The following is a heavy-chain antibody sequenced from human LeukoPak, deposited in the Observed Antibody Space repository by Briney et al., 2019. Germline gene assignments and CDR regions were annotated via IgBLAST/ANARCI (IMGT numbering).Heavy chain of an antibody. V-gene: IGHV1-24*01. D-gene: IGHD3-22*01. J-gene: IGHJ4*02. Sequence: GASVKVSCKVSGYTLTELSMHWVRQAPGKGLEWMGGFDPEDGETIYAQKFQGRVTMTEDTSTDTAYMELSSLRSEDTAVYYCAAYYDSSGYYLRPLDYWGQGTLVTVSS. CDR3: AAYYDSSGYYLRPLDY. CDR2: FDPEDGET. CDR1: GYTLTELS.